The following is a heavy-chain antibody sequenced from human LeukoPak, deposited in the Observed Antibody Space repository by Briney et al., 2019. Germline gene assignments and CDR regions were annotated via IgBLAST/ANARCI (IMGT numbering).Heavy chain of an antibody. CDR1: GDSISRSSYY. V-gene: IGHV4-39*07. D-gene: IGHD3-10*01. CDR3: TRDRQLEWFYL. Sequence: SETLSLTCSVSGDSISRSSYYWGWIRQPPGEGLEWIGTIYYDGSTYRNPSLKSRVTISVDASKNQFSLKLRSVTAADTAVYYCTRDRQLEWFYLWGQGTLVTVSS. J-gene: IGHJ5*01. CDR2: IYYDGST.